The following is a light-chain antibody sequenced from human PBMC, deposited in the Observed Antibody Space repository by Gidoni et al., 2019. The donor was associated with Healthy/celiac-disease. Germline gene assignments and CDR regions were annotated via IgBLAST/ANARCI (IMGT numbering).Light chain of an antibody. J-gene: IGKJ1*01. CDR1: QSISSW. CDR2: KAS. Sequence: DIQMTQSSSTLSASVGDRVNLTCRASQSISSWLAWYQQKPGKAPKLLIYKASSLESGVPSRFSGSGSGTEFTLTISSLQPDDFATYYCQQYNSYRWTFGQGTKVEIK. CDR3: QQYNSYRWT. V-gene: IGKV1-5*03.